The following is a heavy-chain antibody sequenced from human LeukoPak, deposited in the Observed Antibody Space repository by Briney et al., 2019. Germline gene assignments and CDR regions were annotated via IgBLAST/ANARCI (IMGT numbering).Heavy chain of an antibody. J-gene: IGHJ4*02. CDR1: GFTFSSYS. Sequence: PGGSLRLSCASSGFTFSSYSMNWVRQAPGKGLEWVSYISSSSSTIYYADSVKGRFTISRDNAKNSLYLQMNSLRAEDTAVYYCAAPLSSGSYSSDYWGQGTLVTVSS. CDR2: ISSSSSTI. CDR3: AAPLSSGSYSSDY. V-gene: IGHV3-48*01. D-gene: IGHD3-10*01.